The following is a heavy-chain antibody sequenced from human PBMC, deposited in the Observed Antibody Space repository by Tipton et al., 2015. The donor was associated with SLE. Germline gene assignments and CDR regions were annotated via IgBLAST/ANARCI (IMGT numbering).Heavy chain of an antibody. Sequence: LRLSCAVSGYSSSSGYYWGWIRQPAGKGLEWIGYVYYSGIAHYNPFLEGRVTISADRSKNQISLRLTSVTAADTAVYYCARFHAKSYYEFDCWGQGTLVTVSS. J-gene: IGHJ4*02. V-gene: IGHV4-61*10. D-gene: IGHD3-10*01. CDR2: VYYSGIA. CDR1: GYSSSSGYY. CDR3: ARFHAKSYYEFDC.